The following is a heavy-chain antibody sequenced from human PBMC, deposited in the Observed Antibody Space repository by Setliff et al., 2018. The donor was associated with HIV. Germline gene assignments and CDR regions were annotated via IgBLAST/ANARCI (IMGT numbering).Heavy chain of an antibody. D-gene: IGHD2-21*02. J-gene: IGHJ3*01. V-gene: IGHV4-34*01. Sequence: SETLSLTCAIYGGSFSGFYWTWIRQPPGKALEWIGEINDSGITKYNTSLKSRVTMSVDTSKNQFSLNVTSVTAADTAAYYCARGGPPYRLLRIFDFWGPGTMVTVSS. CDR3: ARGGPPYRLLRIFDF. CDR1: GGSFSGFY. CDR2: INDSGIT.